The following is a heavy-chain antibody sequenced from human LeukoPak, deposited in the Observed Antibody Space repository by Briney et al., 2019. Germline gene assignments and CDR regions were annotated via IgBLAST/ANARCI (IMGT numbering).Heavy chain of an antibody. Sequence: ASVKVSCKASGYTFTSYYMHWVRQATGQGLEWMGWMNPNSGNTGYTQKFQGRVTFIRNTSISTAYMELSSLRSEDTAVYYCARGFGDFGLDYYYMDVWGKGTTVTVSS. J-gene: IGHJ6*03. V-gene: IGHV1-8*03. CDR1: GYTFTSYY. CDR2: MNPNSGNT. D-gene: IGHD3/OR15-3a*01. CDR3: ARGFGDFGLDYYYMDV.